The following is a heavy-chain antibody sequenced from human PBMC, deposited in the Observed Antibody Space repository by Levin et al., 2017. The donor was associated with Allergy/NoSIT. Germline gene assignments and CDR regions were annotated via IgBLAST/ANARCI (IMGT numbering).Heavy chain of an antibody. CDR2: IYPGDSDT. V-gene: IGHV5-51*01. Sequence: LGESLKISCKGSGYTFTNYWIAWVRQMPGKGLECMGIIYPGDSDTRYSPSFQGQVTISADKSISTAYLEWSSLKASDTAMYFCAKRGTESRYSSDIWGHGTMVTVSS. CDR3: AKRGTESRYSSDI. D-gene: IGHD5-18*01. CDR1: GYTFTNYW. J-gene: IGHJ3*02.